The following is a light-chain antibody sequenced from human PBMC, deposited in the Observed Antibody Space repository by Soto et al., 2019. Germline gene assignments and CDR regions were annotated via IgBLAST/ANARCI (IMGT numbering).Light chain of an antibody. V-gene: IGKV1-16*02. CDR1: HYISNY. CDR3: QQYNSYPWT. Sequence: DIQMTQSPSSLSASVGDRVTITCRASHYISNYLAWFQQKPGKAPTSLMYAVSYLQSGVPSKFSGSGSGTEFNLTISSLQTEDFATYYCQQYNSYPWTFGQGNKVDLK. J-gene: IGKJ1*01. CDR2: AVS.